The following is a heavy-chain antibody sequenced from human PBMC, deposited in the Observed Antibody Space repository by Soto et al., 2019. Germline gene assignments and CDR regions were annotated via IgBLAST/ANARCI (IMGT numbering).Heavy chain of an antibody. CDR2: ISPSGGST. V-gene: IGHV1-46*01. J-gene: IGHJ1*01. D-gene: IGHD2-21*02. CDR3: ARTLCGGDCYPQYFQH. Sequence: ASVKVSCKASGYTFTSYYMHWVRQAPGQGLEWMGIISPSGGSTSYAQKFQGRVTMTRDTSTSTVYMELSSLRSEDTAVYCCARTLCGGDCYPQYFQHWGQGTRVTVSS. CDR1: GYTFTSYY.